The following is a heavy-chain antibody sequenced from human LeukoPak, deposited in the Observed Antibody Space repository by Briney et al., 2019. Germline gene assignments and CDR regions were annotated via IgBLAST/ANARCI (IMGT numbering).Heavy chain of an antibody. V-gene: IGHV1-18*01. CDR3: ARDTYYYDSSGYYYYYYYYMDV. CDR2: ISAYNGNT. CDR1: GYTFTSYG. J-gene: IGHJ6*03. D-gene: IGHD3-22*01. Sequence: GASVKVSCKASGYTFTSYGISWVRQAPGQGREWMGWISAYNGNTNYAQKLQGRVTMTTDTSTSTAYMELRSLRSDDTAVYYCARDTYYYDSSGYYYYYYYYMDVWGKGTTVTVSS.